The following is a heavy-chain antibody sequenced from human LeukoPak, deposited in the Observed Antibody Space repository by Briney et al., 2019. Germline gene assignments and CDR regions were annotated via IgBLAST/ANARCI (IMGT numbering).Heavy chain of an antibody. V-gene: IGHV4-34*01. CDR2: INHRGST. J-gene: IGHJ4*02. CDR1: SGSFSGNF. Sequence: SETLSLTCAVYSGSFSGNFWTHIRQPPGKGLEWIGEINHRGSTNYNPSLKSRVAISVDTSKNQFSLKLTSVTAADTAVYFCARGSLFYGDSSAYFDYWGQGTLVTVSS. CDR3: ARGSLFYGDSSAYFDY. D-gene: IGHD4-17*01.